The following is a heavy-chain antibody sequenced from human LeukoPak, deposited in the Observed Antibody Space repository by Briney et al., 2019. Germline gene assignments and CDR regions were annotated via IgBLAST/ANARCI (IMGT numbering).Heavy chain of an antibody. CDR3: ARGLVSSAGYSTRDFDY. CDR2: INPSGGST. V-gene: IGHV1-46*01. D-gene: IGHD3-9*01. J-gene: IGHJ4*02. Sequence: GASVTVSCKASGYTFTSYYMHWVRQAPGQGLEWMGIINPSGGSTSYAQKFQGRVTMTRDMSTSTVYMELSSLRSEDTAVYYCARGLVSSAGYSTRDFDYWGQGTLVTVSS. CDR1: GYTFTSYY.